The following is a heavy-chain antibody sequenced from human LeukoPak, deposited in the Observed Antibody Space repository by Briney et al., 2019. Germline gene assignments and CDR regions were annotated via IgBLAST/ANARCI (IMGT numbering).Heavy chain of an antibody. CDR1: GYSFASYW. V-gene: IGHV5-51*01. Sequence: GESLKISCKGSGYSFASYWIGWVRQMPGKGLEWMGIIYPGDSDTRYSPSFQGQVTISADKSISTAYLQWSSLKASDTAMYYCATRVEPAAVHYYYGLDVWGQGTTVTVSS. J-gene: IGHJ6*02. CDR2: IYPGDSDT. D-gene: IGHD2-2*01. CDR3: ATRVEPAAVHYYYGLDV.